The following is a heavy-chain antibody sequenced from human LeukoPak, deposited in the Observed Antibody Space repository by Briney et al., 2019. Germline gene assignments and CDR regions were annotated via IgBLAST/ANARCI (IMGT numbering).Heavy chain of an antibody. CDR2: ISPSGGST. CDR3: ARSLLHCGGDCYSFDY. Sequence: ASVNVSCKASGYTFNSYYMHLVRQAPGQGLDWMGIISPSGGSTSYAQKFQDRVTMTRDTSTSTVYMELSSLRSEDTAVYYCARSLLHCGGDCYSFDYWGQGTLVTVSS. CDR1: GYTFNSYY. V-gene: IGHV1-46*02. D-gene: IGHD2-21*02. J-gene: IGHJ4*02.